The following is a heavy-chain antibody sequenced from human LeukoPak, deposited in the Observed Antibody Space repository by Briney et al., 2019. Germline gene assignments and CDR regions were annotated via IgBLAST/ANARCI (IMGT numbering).Heavy chain of an antibody. D-gene: IGHD1-1*01. CDR1: GGSINSGDYY. J-gene: IGHJ4*02. V-gene: IGHV4-39*07. CDR3: ARDHFIGATLGNLDY. Sequence: PSETLSLTCTVSGGSINSGDYYWVWIRQPPGKGLEWIGSIYYSGSTSYNPSLKSRVTMTVDTSKSQFSLKLSSVTAADTAVYYCARDHFIGATLGNLDYWGQGTVITVSS. CDR2: IYYSGST.